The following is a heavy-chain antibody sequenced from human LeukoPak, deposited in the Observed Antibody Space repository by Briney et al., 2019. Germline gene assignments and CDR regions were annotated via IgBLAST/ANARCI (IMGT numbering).Heavy chain of an antibody. CDR3: ARGVYIAAAQYAY. J-gene: IGHJ4*02. D-gene: IGHD6-13*01. V-gene: IGHV4-34*01. CDR1: GGSFSGYY. CDR2: INHSGST. Sequence: PSETLSLTCAVYGGSFSGYYWSWIRQPPGKGLEWIREINHSGSTNYNPSLKSRVTISVDTSKNQFSLKLSSVTAADTAVYYCARGVYIAAAQYAYWGQGTLVTVSS.